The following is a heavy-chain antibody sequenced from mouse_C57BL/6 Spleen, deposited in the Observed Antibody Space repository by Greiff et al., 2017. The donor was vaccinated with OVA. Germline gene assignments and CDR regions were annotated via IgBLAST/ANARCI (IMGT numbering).Heavy chain of an antibody. V-gene: IGHV1-69*01. CDR3: ARLIYDGYHYARDY. Sequence: QVQLQQPGAELVMPGASVKLSCKASGYTFTSYWMHWVKQRPGQGLEWIGEIDPSDSYTNYNQKFKGKSTLTVDKSSSTAYMQLSSLTSEDSAVYYCARLIYDGYHYARDYWGQGTSVTVSS. CDR2: IDPSDSYT. CDR1: GYTFTSYW. J-gene: IGHJ4*01. D-gene: IGHD2-3*01.